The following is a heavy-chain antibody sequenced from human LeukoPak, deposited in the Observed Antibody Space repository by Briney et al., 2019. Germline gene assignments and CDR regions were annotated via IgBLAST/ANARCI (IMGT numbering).Heavy chain of an antibody. J-gene: IGHJ5*02. CDR2: IKQDGSEK. CDR1: GFTFSSYW. CDR3: ARGSPEYSSSVFWFDP. V-gene: IGHV3-7*01. D-gene: IGHD6-6*01. Sequence: GGSLRLSCAASGFTFSSYWMSWVRQAPGKGLEWVANIKQDGSEKYYVDSVKGRFTISRDNAKNSLYLQMNSLRAEDTAVYYCARGSPEYSSSVFWFDPWGQGTLVTVSS.